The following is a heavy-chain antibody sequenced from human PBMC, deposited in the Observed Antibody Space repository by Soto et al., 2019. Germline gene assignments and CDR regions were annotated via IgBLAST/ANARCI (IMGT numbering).Heavy chain of an antibody. J-gene: IGHJ3*02. CDR1: GFTVSSNY. CDR2: IYSGGST. CDR3: ARGRGDAFDI. V-gene: IGHV3-66*01. Sequence: EVQLVESGGGLVQPGGSLRLSCAASGFTVSSNYMSWVRQAPGKGLEWVSVIYSGGSTYYADSVKGRLTISRDNSKNTLYLQLISLRSEYTAVYYCARGRGDAFDIWGQGTMVTVYS.